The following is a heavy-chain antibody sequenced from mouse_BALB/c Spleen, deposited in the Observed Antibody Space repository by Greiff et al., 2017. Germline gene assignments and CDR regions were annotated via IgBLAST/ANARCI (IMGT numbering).Heavy chain of an antibody. V-gene: IGHV1S34*01. D-gene: IGHD1-1*01. Sequence: LVKTGASVKISCKASGYSFTGYYMHWVKQSHGKSLEWIGYISCYNGATSYNQKFKGKATFTVDTSSSTAYMQFNSLTSEDSAVCYCAILYYGSSPLMDYWGQGTSVTVSS. CDR1: GYSFTGYY. CDR2: ISCYNGAT. CDR3: AILYYGSSPLMDY. J-gene: IGHJ4*01.